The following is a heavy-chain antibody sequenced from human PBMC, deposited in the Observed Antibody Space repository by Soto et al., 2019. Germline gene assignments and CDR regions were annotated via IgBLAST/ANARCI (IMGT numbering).Heavy chain of an antibody. CDR1: GYTFTSYD. J-gene: IGHJ6*02. D-gene: IGHD3-10*01. CDR3: ARGWNVLLWFGESRAGMDV. CDR2: MNPNSGNT. V-gene: IGHV1-8*01. Sequence: ASVKVSFKASGYTFTSYDINWVRQATGQGLEWMGWMNPNSGNTGYAQKFQGRVTMTRNTSISTAYMELSSLRSEDTAVYYCARGWNVLLWFGESRAGMDVWGQGTTVTVSS.